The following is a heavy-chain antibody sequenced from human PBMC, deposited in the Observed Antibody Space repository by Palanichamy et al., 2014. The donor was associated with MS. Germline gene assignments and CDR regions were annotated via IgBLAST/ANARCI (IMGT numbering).Heavy chain of an antibody. CDR3: ARDWGGGSSY. D-gene: IGHD2-15*01. Sequence: QVQLVQSGAEVKKPGASVKVSCKASGYTFTNYAIHWVRQAPGQRLEWMGWINTGNANTEYLQKFQGRVTITRDTSATTAYIELSSLKSEDTAVYYCARDWGGGSSYWGQGTLVTVSS. J-gene: IGHJ4*02. CDR2: INTGNANT. V-gene: IGHV1-3*04. CDR1: GYTFTNYA.